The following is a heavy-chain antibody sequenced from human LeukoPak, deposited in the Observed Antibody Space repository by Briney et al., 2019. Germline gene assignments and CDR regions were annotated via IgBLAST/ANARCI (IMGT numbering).Heavy chain of an antibody. Sequence: GGSLRLSCAASGFTFSSYAMSWVRQALGKGLEWVSAISGSGGSTYYADSVKGRFTISRDNSKNTLYLQMNSLRAEDTAVYYCAKSRIGRYCSGGSCVGDYWGQGTLVTVSS. V-gene: IGHV3-23*01. D-gene: IGHD2-15*01. J-gene: IGHJ4*02. CDR1: GFTFSSYA. CDR3: AKSRIGRYCSGGSCVGDY. CDR2: ISGSGGST.